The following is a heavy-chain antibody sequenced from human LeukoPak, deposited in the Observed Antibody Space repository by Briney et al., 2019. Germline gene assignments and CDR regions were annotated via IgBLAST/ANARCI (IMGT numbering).Heavy chain of an antibody. V-gene: IGHV3-72*01. D-gene: IGHD6-6*01. Sequence: PGGSLRLSCSALGLTLSDHYMDWVRQAPGKGLGWVGRIRNKANSYTTEYAASVKGRFTISRDDSKSSLYLQMNSLKTEDTAVYYCATNVDSSADWGQGTLVTVSS. J-gene: IGHJ4*02. CDR1: GLTLSDHY. CDR2: IRNKANSYTT. CDR3: ATNVDSSAD.